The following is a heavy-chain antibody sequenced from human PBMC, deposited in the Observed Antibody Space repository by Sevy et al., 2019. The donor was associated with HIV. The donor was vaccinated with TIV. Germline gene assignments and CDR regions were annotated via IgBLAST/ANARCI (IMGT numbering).Heavy chain of an antibody. V-gene: IGHV3-53*01. CDR3: AREAGSSSFDY. Sequence: GGSLRLSCVATGFTVTSNYMSWVRQGPDKGLEWVSGFYNGDSTQYADSVKGRFTISRDKSNNTLYLQMDSLRAEDTAVYYCAREAGSSSFDYWGQGTLVTVSS. CDR2: FYNGDST. J-gene: IGHJ4*02. CDR1: GFTVTSNY. D-gene: IGHD6-13*01.